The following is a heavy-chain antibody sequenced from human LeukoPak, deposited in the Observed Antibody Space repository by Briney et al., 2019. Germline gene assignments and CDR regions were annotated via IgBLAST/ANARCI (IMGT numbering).Heavy chain of an antibody. Sequence: SVKVSRKASGGTFSSYAISWVRQAPGQGLEWMGRIIPILGIANYAQKFQGRVTITADKSTSTAYMELSSLRSEDTAVYYCARVSASYYDSSGHPTDHFDYWGQGTLVTVSS. CDR1: GGTFSSYA. CDR3: ARVSASYYDSSGHPTDHFDY. CDR2: IIPILGIA. D-gene: IGHD3-22*01. J-gene: IGHJ4*02. V-gene: IGHV1-69*04.